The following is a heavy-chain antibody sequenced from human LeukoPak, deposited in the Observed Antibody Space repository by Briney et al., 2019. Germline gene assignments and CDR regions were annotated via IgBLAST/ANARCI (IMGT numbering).Heavy chain of an antibody. Sequence: GASVKVSCKVSGYTLTELSMHWVRQAPGQGLEWMGWINPNSGGTNYAQKFQGRVTMTRDTSISTAYMELSRLRSDDTAVYYCARGPDGEQLGDDYWGQGTLVTVSS. J-gene: IGHJ4*02. CDR3: ARGPDGEQLGDDY. CDR1: GYTLTELS. D-gene: IGHD6-6*01. V-gene: IGHV1-2*02. CDR2: INPNSGGT.